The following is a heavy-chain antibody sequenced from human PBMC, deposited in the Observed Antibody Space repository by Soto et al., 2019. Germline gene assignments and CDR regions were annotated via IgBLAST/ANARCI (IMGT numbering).Heavy chain of an antibody. V-gene: IGHV3-23*01. CDR3: ANELWVYGASAVVFEI. Sequence: PGGSPSLSYAASGFTFSSYAMSWVRQAPGKGLEWVSAISGSGGSTYYADSVKGRFTISRDNSQNTLYLQMNSLRAEATAVYYCANELWVYGASAVVFEISGQRTLDTVSS. J-gene: IGHJ3*02. CDR1: GFTFSSYA. D-gene: IGHD4-17*01. CDR2: ISGSGGST.